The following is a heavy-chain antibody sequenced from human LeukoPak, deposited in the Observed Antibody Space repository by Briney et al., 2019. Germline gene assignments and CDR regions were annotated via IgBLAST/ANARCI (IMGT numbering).Heavy chain of an antibody. Sequence: SETLSLTCAVYGGSFSGYYWSWIRQPPGKGLEWIGEINHSGSTNYNPSLRSRVTISVDTSKNQFSLKLSSVTAADTAVYYCARIYDSSGYYHYSPDAFDIWGQGTMVTVSS. J-gene: IGHJ3*02. CDR1: GGSFSGYY. CDR2: INHSGST. V-gene: IGHV4-34*01. CDR3: ARIYDSSGYYHYSPDAFDI. D-gene: IGHD3-22*01.